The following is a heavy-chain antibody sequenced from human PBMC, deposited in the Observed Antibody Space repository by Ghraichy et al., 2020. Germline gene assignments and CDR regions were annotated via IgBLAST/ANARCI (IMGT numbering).Heavy chain of an antibody. D-gene: IGHD5-18*01. J-gene: IGHJ4*02. CDR3: TANNQIQLWIYYFDY. V-gene: IGHV3-23*01. CDR2: ISGSGGST. Sequence: GESLNISCAASGFTFSSYAMSWVRQAPGKGLEWVSAISGSGGSTYYADSVKGRFTISRDNSKNTLYLQMNSLRAEDTAVYYCTANNQIQLWIYYFDYWGQGTLVTVSS. CDR1: GFTFSSYA.